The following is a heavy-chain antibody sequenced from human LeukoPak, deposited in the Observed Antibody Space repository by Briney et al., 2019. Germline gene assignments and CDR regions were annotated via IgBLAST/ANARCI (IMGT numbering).Heavy chain of an antibody. CDR2: IIPIFGIA. D-gene: IGHD4-11*01. CDR3: ARFNYFWFDP. J-gene: IGHJ5*02. Sequence: PVKVSCKASGGTFSSYAISWVRQAPGQGLEWMGRIIPIFGIANYAQKFQGRVTITADKSTSTAYMELSSLRSEDTAVYYCARFNYFWFDPWGQGTLVTVSS. CDR1: GGTFSSYA. V-gene: IGHV1-69*04.